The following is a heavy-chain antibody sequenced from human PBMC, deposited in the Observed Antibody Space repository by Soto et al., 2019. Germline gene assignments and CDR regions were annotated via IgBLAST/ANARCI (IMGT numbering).Heavy chain of an antibody. V-gene: IGHV4-34*01. CDR1: GGSFSGYY. D-gene: IGHD5-18*01. CDR2: INHSGST. Sequence: QVQLQQWGAGLLKPSETLSLTCAVYGGSFSGYYWSWIRQPPGKGLEWIGEINHSGSTNYNPSLKSRVTISVDTSKNQFSLKLSSVTAADTAVYYCARRGYSPNPNWCDPWGQGTLVTVSS. CDR3: ARRGYSPNPNWCDP. J-gene: IGHJ5*02.